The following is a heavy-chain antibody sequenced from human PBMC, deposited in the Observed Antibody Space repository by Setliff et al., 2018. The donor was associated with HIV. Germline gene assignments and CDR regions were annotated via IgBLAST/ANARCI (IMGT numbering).Heavy chain of an antibody. CDR3: ARSLQYYYDSSGYYFFDY. D-gene: IGHD3-22*01. CDR1: GYTLTELS. J-gene: IGHJ4*02. V-gene: IGHV1-24*01. Sequence: GASVKVSCKVSGYTLTELSRHWVRQAPGKGLEWIGSFDPQDDETIYAQNFQGRVTMTTDTSTSTAYMELRSLRSDDTAVYYCARSLQYYYDSSGYYFFDYWGQGTLVTVSS. CDR2: FDPQDDET.